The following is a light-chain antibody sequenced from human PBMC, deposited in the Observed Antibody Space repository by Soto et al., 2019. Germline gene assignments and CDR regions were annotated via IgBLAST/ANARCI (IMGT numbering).Light chain of an antibody. Sequence: DIQMTQSPSSLSASVGDRVTITCQASQDISDYLNWYQQKPGKAPKLLIYDASSLETGVPSRFSGSGSGTDFTLTISRLQPEDFATYYCQQSYSTPWTFGQGTEVEIK. CDR2: DAS. CDR1: QDISDY. V-gene: IGKV1-39*01. CDR3: QQSYSTPWT. J-gene: IGKJ1*01.